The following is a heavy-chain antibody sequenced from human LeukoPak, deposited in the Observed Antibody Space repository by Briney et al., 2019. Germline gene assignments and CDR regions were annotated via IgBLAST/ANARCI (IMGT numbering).Heavy chain of an antibody. V-gene: IGHV3-23*01. Sequence: PGGSLRLSCTASGFSLSSFQMNWVRQAPGKGLEWVSVISGSGGTTHYADSVKGRFTISRDNSKNTLYLQMNSLRAEDTAVYYCAKAGELHLWLYMDVWGKGTTVTVS. J-gene: IGHJ6*03. D-gene: IGHD1-26*01. CDR2: ISGSGGTT. CDR1: GFSLSSFQ. CDR3: AKAGELHLWLYMDV.